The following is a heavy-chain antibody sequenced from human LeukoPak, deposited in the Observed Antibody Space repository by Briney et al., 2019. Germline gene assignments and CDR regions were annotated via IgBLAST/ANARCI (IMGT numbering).Heavy chain of an antibody. CDR3: VRDNYGGILDF. J-gene: IGHJ4*02. CDR1: GFTVSSNY. D-gene: IGHD2-21*01. V-gene: IGHV3-53*05. CDR2: IYSGGST. Sequence: GGSLRLSCAASGFTVSSNYMSWVRQAPGKGLEWVSVIYSGGSTYYADSVKGRFTISRDNSKNTLSLQMNTLRADDTAMYYCVRDNYGGILDFWGQGTLVTVSS.